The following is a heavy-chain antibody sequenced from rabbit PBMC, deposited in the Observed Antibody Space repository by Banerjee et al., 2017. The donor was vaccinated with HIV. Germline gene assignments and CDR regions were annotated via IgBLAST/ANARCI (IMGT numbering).Heavy chain of an antibody. V-gene: IGHV1S40*01. CDR1: GIDFSSYY. J-gene: IGHJ4*01. D-gene: IGHD4-1*01. CDR3: ARDLAGVIGWNFGL. CDR2: IYTGSGSA. Sequence: QQVEESGGGLVKPGGTLTLTCKASGIDFSSYYMCWVRQAPGKGLEWIACIYTGSGSALYVSWAKGRFTISKTSSTTVTLQMTSLTAADTATYFCARDLAGVIGWNFGLWGPGTLVTVS.